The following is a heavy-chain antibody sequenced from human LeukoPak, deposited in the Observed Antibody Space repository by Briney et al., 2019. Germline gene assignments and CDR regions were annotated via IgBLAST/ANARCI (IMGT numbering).Heavy chain of an antibody. V-gene: IGHV4-39*01. CDR3: ARAGGGYSSGWYPSDAFDI. D-gene: IGHD6-19*01. Sequence: SETLSLTCTVSGGSISSGSYYWGWIRQPPGTGLEWIGSIYYSGSTYYNPSLKSRVTISVDTSKNQFSLKPSSVTAADTAVYYCARAGGGYSSGWYPSDAFDIWGQGTMVTVSS. J-gene: IGHJ3*02. CDR1: GGSISSGSYY. CDR2: IYYSGST.